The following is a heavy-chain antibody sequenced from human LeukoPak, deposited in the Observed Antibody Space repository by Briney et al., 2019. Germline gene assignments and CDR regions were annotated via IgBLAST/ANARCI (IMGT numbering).Heavy chain of an antibody. CDR1: GLTVSRHY. CDR2: ISSSSSSI. CDR3: AREANCGGDCYTSDY. D-gene: IGHD2-21*02. V-gene: IGHV3-21*01. Sequence: PGGSLRLSCVASGLTVSRHYMNWVRQAPGKGLEWVSSISSSSSSIYYADSVKGRFTISRDNAKNSLYLQMNSLRAEDTAVYYCAREANCGGDCYTSDYWGQGTLVTVSS. J-gene: IGHJ4*02.